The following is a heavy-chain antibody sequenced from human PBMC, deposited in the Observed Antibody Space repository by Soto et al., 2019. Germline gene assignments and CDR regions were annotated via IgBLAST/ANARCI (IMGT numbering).Heavy chain of an antibody. CDR3: AREQQLAFDN. CDR1: GFTFSSYS. D-gene: IGHD6-13*01. CDR2: IGSSSTTI. V-gene: IGHV3-48*01. Sequence: PGGSLRLSCAASGFTFSSYSFNWVRQAPGKGLEWLSYIGSSSTTIYYADSVKGRFIISRDNAKNSLYLQMNSLRPEDTAVYYCAREQQLAFDNWGQGTRVTVLL. J-gene: IGHJ4*02.